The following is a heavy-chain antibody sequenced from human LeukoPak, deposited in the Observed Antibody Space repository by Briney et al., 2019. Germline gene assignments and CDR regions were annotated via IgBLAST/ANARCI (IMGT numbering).Heavy chain of an antibody. CDR2: IYYSGSA. V-gene: IGHV4-59*08. CDR3: ASSDGRMEY. CDR1: GGSISSYY. Sequence: SETLSLTCTVSGGSISSYYWNWIRQPPGKGLEWVGYIYYSGSASYNPSLKSRVTISVDTSKNQFSLKLNSATAADTAVYYCASSDGRMEYWGQGTLVTVSS. J-gene: IGHJ4*02. D-gene: IGHD5-24*01.